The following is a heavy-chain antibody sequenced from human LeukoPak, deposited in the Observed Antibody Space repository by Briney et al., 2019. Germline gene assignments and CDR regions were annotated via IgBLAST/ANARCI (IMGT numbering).Heavy chain of an antibody. J-gene: IGHJ4*02. CDR3: ARVLDSSSWGLDY. CDR2: INPNSGGT. CDR1: GYTFTGYY. D-gene: IGHD6-13*01. V-gene: IGHV1-2*04. Sequence: ASVKVSCKASGYTFTGYYMHWVRQAPGQGLEWMGWINPNSGGTNYAQKFQGWVTMTRDTPISTAYMELSRLRSDDTAVYYCARVLDSSSWGLDYWGQGTLVTVSS.